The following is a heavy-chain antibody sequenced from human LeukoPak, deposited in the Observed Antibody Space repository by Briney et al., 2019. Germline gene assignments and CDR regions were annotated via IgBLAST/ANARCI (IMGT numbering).Heavy chain of an antibody. D-gene: IGHD3-10*01. CDR2: ISGSGGST. V-gene: IGHV3-23*01. CDR1: EFTYSSFW. J-gene: IGHJ4*02. Sequence: GGSLRLSCAASEFTYSSFWMSWVRQAPGKGLEWVSAISGSGGSTYSADSVKGRFTISRDNSKNTLYLQMNSLRAEDTAVYYCAKDVGSGSFFDCWGQGTLVTVSS. CDR3: AKDVGSGSFFDC.